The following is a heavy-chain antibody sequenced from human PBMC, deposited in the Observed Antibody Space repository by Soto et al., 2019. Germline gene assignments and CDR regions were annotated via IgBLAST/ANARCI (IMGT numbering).Heavy chain of an antibody. CDR3: ARDTPHDSSARRAFDI. D-gene: IGHD3-22*01. CDR2: IYYSGST. CDR1: GGSISSGGYY. Sequence: KASETLSLTCTVSGGSISSGGYYWSWIRQHPGKGLEWIGYIYYSGSTYYNPSLKSRVTISVDTSKNQFSLKLSSVTAADTAVYYCARDTPHDSSARRAFDIWGQGTMVTVSS. J-gene: IGHJ3*02. V-gene: IGHV4-31*03.